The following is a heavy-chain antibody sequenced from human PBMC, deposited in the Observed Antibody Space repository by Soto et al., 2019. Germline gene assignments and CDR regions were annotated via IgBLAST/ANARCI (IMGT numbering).Heavy chain of an antibody. J-gene: IGHJ5*02. CDR3: VRERKYQLLSWYWFDP. Sequence: QTLSLTCDISGDSVSSNTAAWGWIRQSPSRGLEWLGRTYYKSKWYNDCAVSVKSRITINPDTSKNQFSLQLNSVTPEDTAVYYCVRERKYQLLSWYWFDPWGQGTVVTVSS. CDR2: TYYKSKWYN. CDR1: GDSVSSNTAA. V-gene: IGHV6-1*01. D-gene: IGHD2-2*01.